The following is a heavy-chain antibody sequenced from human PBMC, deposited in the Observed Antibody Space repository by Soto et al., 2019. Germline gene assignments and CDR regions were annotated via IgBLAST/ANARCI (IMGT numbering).Heavy chain of an antibody. V-gene: IGHV3-23*01. Sequence: HPGGSLRLSCAASGFIFTNYAMNWVRQAPGKGLEWVSVIGGRGNSAYYADSVQGRFTISRYNSKNTLSLQMSSLTADDTAIYYCVREGRGSFDFWGRGTMVTVSS. J-gene: IGHJ3*01. CDR1: GFIFTNYA. CDR3: VREGRGSFDF. D-gene: IGHD5-12*01. CDR2: IGGRGNSA.